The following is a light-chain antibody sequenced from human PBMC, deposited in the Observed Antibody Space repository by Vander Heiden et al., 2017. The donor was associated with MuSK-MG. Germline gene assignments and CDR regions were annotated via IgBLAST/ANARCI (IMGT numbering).Light chain of an antibody. V-gene: IGKV3-11*01. J-gene: IGKJ5*01. CDR2: DAS. Sequence: EIVLTQSPATLSLSPGERATLSCRASQSVTSYLDSYQQKPGQAPRLLIYDASNRATGIPDRFSGSGSGTDFTLTSSSREHEDFAVYYWQHRSKWPRFGQGTRVEIK. CDR1: QSVTSY. CDR3: QHRSKWPR.